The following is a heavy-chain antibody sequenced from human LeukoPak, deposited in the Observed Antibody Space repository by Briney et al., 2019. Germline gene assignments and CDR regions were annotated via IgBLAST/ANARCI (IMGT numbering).Heavy chain of an antibody. V-gene: IGHV3-7*01. CDR2: IKQDGSEK. CDR1: GFTFSSYW. CDR3: ARAHSSSWYANNWFDP. D-gene: IGHD6-13*01. J-gene: IGHJ5*02. Sequence: GGSLRLSCAASGFTFSSYWMSWVRQAPGKGLEWVANIKQDGSEKYYVDSVKGRFTISRDNAKNSLYLQMNSLRAEDTAVYYCARAHSSSWYANNWFDPWGQGTLVTVSS.